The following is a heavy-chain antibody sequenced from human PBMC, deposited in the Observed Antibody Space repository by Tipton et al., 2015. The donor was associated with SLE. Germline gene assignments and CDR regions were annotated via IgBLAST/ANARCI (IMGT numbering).Heavy chain of an antibody. V-gene: IGHV4-38-2*02. CDR3: ARHKGVVYFYHYDGLDV. D-gene: IGHD3-3*01. CDR2: MHHNGST. Sequence: LRLSCTVSLYSIGSGFYWDWVRRPPGKGLEWIATMHHNGSTYYNPSLKSRVTISVDTSKNQFSLKLSSVTAADTAVYYCARHKGVVYFYHYDGLDVWGHGTTVTVSS. CDR1: LYSIGSGFY. J-gene: IGHJ6*02.